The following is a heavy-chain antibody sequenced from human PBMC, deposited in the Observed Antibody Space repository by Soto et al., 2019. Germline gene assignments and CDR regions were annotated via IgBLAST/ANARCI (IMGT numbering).Heavy chain of an antibody. CDR2: IYWDDDK. J-gene: IGHJ4*02. CDR1: GFSLSSTRVA. D-gene: IGHD6-19*01. V-gene: IGHV2-5*02. CDR3: AHSVVAGLGYYFDY. Sequence: SGPTLVNPTQTLTLTCTFSGFSLSSTRVAVGWIRQPPGKALEWLALIYWDDDKRYSPFLKSRLTITKDTSKNQVVLTITNKEPVDTATYYCAHSVVAGLGYYFDYWGQGTLVTVSS.